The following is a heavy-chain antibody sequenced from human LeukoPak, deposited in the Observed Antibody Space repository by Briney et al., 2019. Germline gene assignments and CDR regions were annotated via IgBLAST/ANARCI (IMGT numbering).Heavy chain of an antibody. CDR1: GGSISSSSYY. D-gene: IGHD6-19*01. CDR2: IYYSGST. V-gene: IGHV4-39*07. J-gene: IGHJ5*02. CDR3: ARETTSRIAVAGRFRRNWFDP. Sequence: KPSETLSLTCTVSGGSISSSSYYWGWIRQPPGKGLEWIGSIYYSGSTYYNPSLKSRVTISVDTSKNQFSLKLSSVTAADTAVYYCARETTSRIAVAGRFRRNWFDPWGQGTLVTVSS.